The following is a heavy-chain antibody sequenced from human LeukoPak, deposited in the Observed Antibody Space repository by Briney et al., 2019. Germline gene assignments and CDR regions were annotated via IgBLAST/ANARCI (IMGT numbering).Heavy chain of an antibody. CDR3: ARDHYYDSSGSPGV. D-gene: IGHD3-22*01. J-gene: IGHJ6*04. Sequence: SETLSLTCAVYGGSFSGYYWSWIRQPPGKGLEWIGEINHSGSTNYNPSLKSRVTISVDTSKNQFSLKLSSVTAADTAVYYCARDHYYDSSGSPGVWGKGTTVTISS. CDR2: INHSGST. CDR1: GGSFSGYY. V-gene: IGHV4-34*01.